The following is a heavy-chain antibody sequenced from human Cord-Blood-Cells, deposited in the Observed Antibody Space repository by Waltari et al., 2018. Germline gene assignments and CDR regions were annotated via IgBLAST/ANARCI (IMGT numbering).Heavy chain of an antibody. Sequence: QVQLVQSGAEVKKPGASVKVSCKASGYTFTGYYLHWVRQATGQGLEWMGWINPNSGVTNYAQKFQGRVTMTRDTSISTAYMELSRLRSDDTAVYYCARSKDYYGSGSYFDYWGQGTLVTVSS. CDR2: INPNSGVT. V-gene: IGHV1-2*02. D-gene: IGHD3-10*01. CDR3: ARSKDYYGSGSYFDY. J-gene: IGHJ4*02. CDR1: GYTFTGYY.